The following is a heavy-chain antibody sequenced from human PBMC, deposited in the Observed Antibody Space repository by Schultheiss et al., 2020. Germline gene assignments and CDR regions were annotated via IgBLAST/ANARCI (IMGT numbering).Heavy chain of an antibody. V-gene: IGHV4-59*08. CDR3: ARGTVLVAATTYNWFDP. CDR1: GGSFSGYY. J-gene: IGHJ5*02. Sequence: SETLSLTCAVYGGSFSGYYWSWIRQPPGKGLEWIGYIYYSGSTNYNPSLKSRVTISADTSKNQFSLKLTSVTAADTALYYCARGTVLVAATTYNWFDPWGQGALVTVSS. CDR2: IYYSGST. D-gene: IGHD2-21*02.